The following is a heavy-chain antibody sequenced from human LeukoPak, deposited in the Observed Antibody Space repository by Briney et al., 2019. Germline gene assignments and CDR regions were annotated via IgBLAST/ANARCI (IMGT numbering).Heavy chain of an antibody. D-gene: IGHD3-22*01. V-gene: IGHV4-59*01. CDR2: IHYSGNT. CDR1: GGSIGTYY. Sequence: SETLSLTCTVSGGSIGTYYWSWIRQPPGKGLEWIGYIHYSGNTNCSPSLKSRATISVDTSKNQFSLRLSSVTAADTAVYYCARGDGRGYSYGYWGQGTLVTVSS. J-gene: IGHJ4*02. CDR3: ARGDGRGYSYGY.